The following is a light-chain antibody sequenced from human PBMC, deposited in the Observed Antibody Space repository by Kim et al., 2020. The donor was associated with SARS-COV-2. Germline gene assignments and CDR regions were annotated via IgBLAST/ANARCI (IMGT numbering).Light chain of an antibody. CDR2: ENN. J-gene: IGLJ3*02. CDR1: SGSIASTN. CDR3: QSFDSNIQV. V-gene: IGLV6-57*01. Sequence: ESPGKTVTLSCTRSSGSIASTNVQWYQQRPGTSPTAVIFENNQRPSGVPDRFSGSIDGSSNSASLTISGLKTEDEADYYCQSFDSNIQVFGGGTKLTVL.